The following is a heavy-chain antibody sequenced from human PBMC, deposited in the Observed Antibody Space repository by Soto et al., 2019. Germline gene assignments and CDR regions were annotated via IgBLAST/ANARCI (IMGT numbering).Heavy chain of an antibody. Sequence: PGGSLRLSCAASGFTFSDYCMNWVRQAPGKGLEWVSYISSSTRNIYYADSVKGRFTISRDNAKNSLYLQMNSLRDEDTAVYYCARCNYAFGDAFDIWGQGTMVTVS. CDR1: GFTFSDYC. CDR2: ISSSTRNI. J-gene: IGHJ3*02. CDR3: ARCNYAFGDAFDI. V-gene: IGHV3-48*02. D-gene: IGHD3-16*01.